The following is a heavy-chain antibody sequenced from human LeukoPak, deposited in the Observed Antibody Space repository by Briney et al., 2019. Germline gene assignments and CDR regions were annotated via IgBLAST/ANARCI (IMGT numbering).Heavy chain of an antibody. CDR3: AGTSYCSGDCHLHFDY. Sequence: GGSLRLSCAASGFTFGNYWMHWVRQAPGKGLLWVSRINGDGSKTNYADSVKGRFTISRDNAKNTLYLQMSSLRDEDTAVYYCAGTSYCSGDCHLHFDYWGQGTLVTVSS. CDR1: GFTFGNYW. J-gene: IGHJ4*02. D-gene: IGHD2-21*02. CDR2: INGDGSKT. V-gene: IGHV3-74*01.